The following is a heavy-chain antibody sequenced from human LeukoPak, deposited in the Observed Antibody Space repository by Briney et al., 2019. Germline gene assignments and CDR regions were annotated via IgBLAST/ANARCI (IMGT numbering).Heavy chain of an antibody. Sequence: GASVKVSFKASGYTFTRYFMHWVRQAPGQGLEWMGWINPNSGGTNYAQKFQGRVTMTRDTSISTAYLEVGRLSSDESAVYSWASIGGANDYWGQGTLFTVSS. D-gene: IGHD3-16*01. CDR1: GYTFTRYF. CDR2: INPNSGGT. V-gene: IGHV1-2*02. CDR3: ASIGGANDY. J-gene: IGHJ4*02.